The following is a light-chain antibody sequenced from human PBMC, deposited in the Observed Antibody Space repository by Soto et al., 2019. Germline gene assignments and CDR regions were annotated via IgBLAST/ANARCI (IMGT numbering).Light chain of an antibody. J-gene: IGLJ2*01. CDR3: NSYTLSRTVI. CDR1: STDVGAHDF. Sequence: QSALTQAASVSGSPGQSITLSCSGTSTDVGAHDFVSWYQHHPDKAPKDIIFEVTKLPSGVSSRFSGSKTGNTASLTISGLQAEDEADYYCNSYTLSRTVIFGGGTKVTVL. V-gene: IGLV2-14*01. CDR2: EVT.